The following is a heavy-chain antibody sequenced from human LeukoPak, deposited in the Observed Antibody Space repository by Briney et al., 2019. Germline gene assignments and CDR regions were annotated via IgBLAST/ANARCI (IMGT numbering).Heavy chain of an antibody. CDR3: ARVVPAAGTYYYYYYGMDV. J-gene: IGHJ6*04. CDR2: INHSGSN. V-gene: IGHV4-34*01. CDR1: GGSFSGYY. Sequence: SETLSLTCAVYGGSFSGYYWSWIRQPPGKGLEWIGEINHSGSNNYNPSLKSRVTISVDTSKNQFSLKLSSVTAADTAVYYCARVVPAAGTYYYYYYGMDVWGKGTTVTVSS. D-gene: IGHD2-2*01.